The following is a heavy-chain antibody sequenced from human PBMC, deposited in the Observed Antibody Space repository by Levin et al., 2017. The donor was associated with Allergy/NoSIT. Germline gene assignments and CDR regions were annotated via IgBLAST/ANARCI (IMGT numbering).Heavy chain of an antibody. J-gene: IGHJ5*02. D-gene: IGHD5-18*01. CDR2: ISAYTGNT. Sequence: VASVKVSCKASGYTFTNYGLNWVRQAPGQGLEWLGWISAYTGNTNFAQKVQDRVTFTTDTSTNTAYMDLRGLRSDDTAVYFCARDFIEYSYGNNWFDVWGQGTLVTVSS. V-gene: IGHV1-18*01. CDR1: GYTFTNYG. CDR3: ARDFIEYSYGNNWFDV.